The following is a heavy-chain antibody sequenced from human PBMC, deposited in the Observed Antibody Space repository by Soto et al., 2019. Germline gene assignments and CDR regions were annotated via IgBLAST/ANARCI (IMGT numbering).Heavy chain of an antibody. V-gene: IGHV3-73*01. CDR2: IRSKANSYAT. CDR1: GFTFSGSA. CDR3: TTARGVRGADRYYYYGMDV. Sequence: GGSLRLSCAASGFTFSGSAMHWVRQASGKGLEWVGRIRSKANSYATAYAASVKGRFTISRDDSKNTAYLQMNSLKTEDTAVYYCTTARGVRGADRYYYYGMDVWGQGTTVTVSS. J-gene: IGHJ6*02. D-gene: IGHD3-10*01.